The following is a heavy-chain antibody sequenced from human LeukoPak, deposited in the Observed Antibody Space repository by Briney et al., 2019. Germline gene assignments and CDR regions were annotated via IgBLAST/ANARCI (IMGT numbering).Heavy chain of an antibody. Sequence: SETLSLTCAVYGGSFSGYYWSWIRQPPGKGLEWIGEINHSGSTNYNPSLKSRVTISVDTSKNQFSLKLSSVTAADTAVYYCARSPDFWSGYYTQHLFDYWGQGTLVTVYS. CDR3: ARSPDFWSGYYTQHLFDY. D-gene: IGHD3-3*01. CDR2: INHSGST. J-gene: IGHJ4*02. CDR1: GGSFSGYY. V-gene: IGHV4-34*01.